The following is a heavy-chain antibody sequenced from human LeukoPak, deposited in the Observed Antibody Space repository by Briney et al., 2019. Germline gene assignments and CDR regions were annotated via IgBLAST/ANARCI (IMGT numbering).Heavy chain of an antibody. CDR3: ARATSGNFPNAFDI. J-gene: IGHJ3*02. CDR2: INPNSDVT. CDR1: GYTFTDYY. D-gene: IGHD1-26*01. V-gene: IGHV1-2*02. Sequence: ASVKVSCKASGYTFTDYYIHWVRQAPGQGLERMGWINPNSDVTSYAQKFQGRVTLTRDTSIITAYMELSRLRSDDTAVYYCARATSGNFPNAFDIWGQGTMVTVSS.